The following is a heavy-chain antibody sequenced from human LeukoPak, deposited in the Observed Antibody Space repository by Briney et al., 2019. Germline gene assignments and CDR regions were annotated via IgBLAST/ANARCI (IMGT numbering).Heavy chain of an antibody. CDR1: GGSISSSSYY. V-gene: IGHV4-39*01. CDR3: ARHTPRYSGSSFDY. Sequence: PSETLSLTCTVSGGSISSSSYYWGWIRQPPGKGLEWIGSIYYSGSTYYNPSLKSRVTISVDTSKNQFSLKLSSVTAADTAVYYCARHTPRYSGSSFDYWGQGTLVTVSS. CDR2: IYYSGST. J-gene: IGHJ4*02. D-gene: IGHD1-26*01.